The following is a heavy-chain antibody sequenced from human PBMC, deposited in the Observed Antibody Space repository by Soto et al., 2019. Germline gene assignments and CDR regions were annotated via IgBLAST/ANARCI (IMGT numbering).Heavy chain of an antibody. CDR1: GFTFSSYG. D-gene: IGHD2-15*01. V-gene: IGHV3-30*18. CDR2: ISYDGSNK. J-gene: IGHJ3*02. Sequence: QVQLVESGGGVVQPGRSLRLSCAASGFTFSSYGMHWVRQAPGKGLEWVAVISYDGSNKYYADSVKGRFTISRDNSKNTLYLQMNSLRAEDTAVYYCAKDERDIVVVVAALAGFAAFDIWGQGTMVTVSS. CDR3: AKDERDIVVVVAALAGFAAFDI.